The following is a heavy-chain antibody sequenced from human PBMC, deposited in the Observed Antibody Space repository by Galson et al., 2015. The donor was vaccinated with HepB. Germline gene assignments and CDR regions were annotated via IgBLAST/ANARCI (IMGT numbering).Heavy chain of an antibody. CDR1: GFTFSDYY. CDR3: ARPYYYDSSGYYDY. Sequence: SLRLSCAASGFTFSDYYMSWIRQAPGKGLEWVSYISSSSSYTNYADSVKGRFTISRDNAKNSLYLQMNSLRAEDTAVYYCARPYYYDSSGYYDYWGQGTLVTVSS. CDR2: ISSSSSYT. D-gene: IGHD3-22*01. J-gene: IGHJ4*02. V-gene: IGHV3-11*06.